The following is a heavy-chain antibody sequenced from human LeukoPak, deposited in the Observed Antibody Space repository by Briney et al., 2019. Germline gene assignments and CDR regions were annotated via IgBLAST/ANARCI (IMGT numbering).Heavy chain of an antibody. CDR2: ISASGGTT. CDR3: AKAVGASTRARGDI. Sequence: GGSLRLSCAASRFTFSNYAMTWVRQAPGKGLEWVSAISASGGTTSYADSVKGRFTISRDNSENTLSLQMNTPRGDDTAVYYCAKAVGASTRARGDIWGQGTMVTVSS. CDR1: RFTFSNYA. D-gene: IGHD1-26*01. V-gene: IGHV3-23*01. J-gene: IGHJ3*02.